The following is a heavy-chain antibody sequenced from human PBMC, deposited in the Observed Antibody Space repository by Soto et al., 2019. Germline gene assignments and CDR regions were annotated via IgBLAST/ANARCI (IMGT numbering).Heavy chain of an antibody. V-gene: IGHV1-18*04. CDR3: ARDGPEWELLDYYGMDV. J-gene: IGHJ6*02. D-gene: IGHD1-26*01. Sequence: QVQLVQSGAEVKKPGASVKVSCKASGYTFTSYGISWVRQAPGQGLEWLGWISAYNVNTNYAQKLQGRVTMTTDTSRSTAYMELRSLRSDDTAVYYCARDGPEWELLDYYGMDVWGQGTTVTVSS. CDR1: GYTFTSYG. CDR2: ISAYNVNT.